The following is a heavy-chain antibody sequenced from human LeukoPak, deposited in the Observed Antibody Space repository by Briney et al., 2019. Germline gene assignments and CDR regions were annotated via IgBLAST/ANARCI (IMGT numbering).Heavy chain of an antibody. D-gene: IGHD5-24*01. Sequence: ASVNVSCTASGYTFTSYAMHWVRQAPGHGLEWMGWITPSGGTNYPQKFQGRVAITRDTSITTAYMDLSRLTSVDTAVYYCARERYGDGFAPFDYWGQGALVTVSS. CDR2: ITPSGGT. CDR1: GYTFTSYA. CDR3: ARERYGDGFAPFDY. V-gene: IGHV1-2*02. J-gene: IGHJ4*02.